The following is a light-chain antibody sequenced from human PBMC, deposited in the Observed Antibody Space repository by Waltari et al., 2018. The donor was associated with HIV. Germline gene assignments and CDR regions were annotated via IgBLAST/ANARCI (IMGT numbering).Light chain of an antibody. J-gene: IGLJ1*01. V-gene: IGLV1-51*01. CDR2: DNN. Sequence: QSVLTQPPSVSAAPGQWVTISCSGSSSNLGDNYVSWYQQLPGTAPQLLIYDNNRRPSGIPDRFSGFKSGTSGTLVITGLQTGDEADYYCGTWDSSLSAGVFGTGTKVTVL. CDR1: SSNLGDNY. CDR3: GTWDSSLSAGV.